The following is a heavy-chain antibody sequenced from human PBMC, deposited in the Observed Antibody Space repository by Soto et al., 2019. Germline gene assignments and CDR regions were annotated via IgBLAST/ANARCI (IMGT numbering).Heavy chain of an antibody. D-gene: IGHD3-3*01. J-gene: IGHJ4*02. V-gene: IGHV3-7*03. CDR3: ASLEWESTGYADY. CDR2: IKRDGSEK. CDR1: GFTFGSNR. Sequence: PGGSLRLSCAASGFTFGSNRMSWVRQPPGKGLEWVANIKRDGSEKYYVDSVKGRFTISRDNAKNTLYLQMNSLRADDTAVYYCASLEWESTGYADYWGQGTLVTSPQ.